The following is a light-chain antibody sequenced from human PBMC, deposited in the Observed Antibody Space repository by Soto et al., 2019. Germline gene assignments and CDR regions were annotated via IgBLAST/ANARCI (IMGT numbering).Light chain of an antibody. J-gene: IGKJ1*01. CDR2: GGS. V-gene: IGKV3-20*01. CDR1: QSVSSSY. Sequence: EIVLTQSPGTLSLSPGERATLSCRASQSVSSSYLAWYQQKPGQAPRLLIYGGSSRATGIPDRLSGSGSGTDFTLTISRLEPEDFAVYYCQQYGSSPPWTFGQGTKVEIK. CDR3: QQYGSSPPWT.